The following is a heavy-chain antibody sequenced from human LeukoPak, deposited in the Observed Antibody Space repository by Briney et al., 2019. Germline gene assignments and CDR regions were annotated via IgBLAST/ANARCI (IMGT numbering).Heavy chain of an antibody. V-gene: IGHV3-23*01. D-gene: IGHD3-22*01. J-gene: IGHJ4*02. Sequence: GGSLRLSCAASGFTFSSYAMSWVRQAPGKGLEWVSAISGSGGSTYYADSVKGRFTISRDNSENTLYLQMNSLRAEDTAVYYCAKVRYYDSSGYTKYYFDYWGQGTLVTVSS. CDR3: AKVRYYDSSGYTKYYFDY. CDR2: ISGSGGST. CDR1: GFTFSSYA.